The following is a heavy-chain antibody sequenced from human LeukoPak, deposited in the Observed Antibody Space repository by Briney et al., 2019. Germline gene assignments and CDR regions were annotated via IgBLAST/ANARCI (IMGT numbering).Heavy chain of an antibody. Sequence: SETLSLTCTVSGGSVGSGSYYWSWIRQPPGKGLEWIGYIYYSGSTNYNPSLKSRVTISVDTSKIQFSLKLSSVTAADTAVYYCARYDILTGFEDYWGQGTLVTVSS. CDR3: ARYDILTGFEDY. CDR1: GGSVGSGSYY. CDR2: IYYSGST. J-gene: IGHJ4*02. V-gene: IGHV4-61*01. D-gene: IGHD3-9*01.